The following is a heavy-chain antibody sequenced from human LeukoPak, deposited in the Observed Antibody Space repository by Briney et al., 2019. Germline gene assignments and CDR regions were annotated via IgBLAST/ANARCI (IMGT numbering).Heavy chain of an antibody. CDR1: GLTFSDYY. CDR2: ISSSGSTI. CDR3: ARWGPYCSTTSCYGLGY. J-gene: IGHJ4*02. V-gene: IGHV3-11*04. D-gene: IGHD2-2*01. Sequence: KPGGSLRLSCAASGLTFSDYYMSWIRQAPGKGLEWVSYISSSGSTIYYADSVKGRFTISRDNAKNSLYLQMNSLRAEDTAVYYCARWGPYCSTTSCYGLGYWGQGSLVTVSS.